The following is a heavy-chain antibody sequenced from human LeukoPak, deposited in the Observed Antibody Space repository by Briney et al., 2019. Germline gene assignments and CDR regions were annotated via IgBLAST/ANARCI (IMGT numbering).Heavy chain of an antibody. V-gene: IGHV4-4*02. CDR3: ARGDSDYDYVY. Sequence: PSGTLSLTCAVSGGSISSSNWWSWVRQPPGKGLEWIGEIYHSGSTNYNPSLKSRVTISVDTSKNQFSLKLSSVTAADTAVYYCARGDSDYDYVYWGQGTLVTVSS. D-gene: IGHD3-16*01. CDR1: GGSISSSNW. J-gene: IGHJ4*02. CDR2: IYHSGST.